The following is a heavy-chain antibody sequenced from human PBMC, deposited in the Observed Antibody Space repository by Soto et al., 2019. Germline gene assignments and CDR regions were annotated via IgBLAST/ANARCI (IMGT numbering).Heavy chain of an antibody. CDR3: TTDLLSLSGRYP. CDR1: GITFSNAW. J-gene: IGHJ5*02. Sequence: PGGSLTLSCAASGITFSNAWMSWVRQAPGKGLEWVGRIKSKTDGGTTDYAAPVKGRFTISRDDSKNTLYLQMNSLKTEDTAVYYCTTDLLSLSGRYPWGQGTLVPVSS. D-gene: IGHD1-26*01. CDR2: IKSKTDGGTT. V-gene: IGHV3-15*01.